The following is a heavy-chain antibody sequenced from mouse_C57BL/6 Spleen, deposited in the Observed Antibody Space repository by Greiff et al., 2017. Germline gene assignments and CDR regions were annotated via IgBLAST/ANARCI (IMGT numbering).Heavy chain of an antibody. D-gene: IGHD3-1*01. Sequence: VQLQQSGAELVRPGASVKLSCTASGFNIKDDYMHWVKQRPEQGLEWIGWIDPENGDTEYASKFQGKATITAATSSNTAYLQLSSLTSEDTAVYYCTTLGRGYWGQGTTLTVSS. CDR1: GFNIKDDY. CDR2: IDPENGDT. J-gene: IGHJ2*01. V-gene: IGHV14-4*01. CDR3: TTLGRGY.